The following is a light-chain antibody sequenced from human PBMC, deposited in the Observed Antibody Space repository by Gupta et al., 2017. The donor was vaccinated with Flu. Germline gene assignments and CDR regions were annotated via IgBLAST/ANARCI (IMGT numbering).Light chain of an antibody. Sequence: GQTARITCGGSNIGSESVHWYQQKPGLAPVLVVYEDRFRPSGITERFAGYNSGNTATPIISRVEAGDEADYYCQAWDSSSDHWVFGGGTKLTVI. V-gene: IGLV3-21*02. CDR2: EDR. J-gene: IGLJ3*02. CDR3: QAWDSSSDHWV. CDR1: NIGSES.